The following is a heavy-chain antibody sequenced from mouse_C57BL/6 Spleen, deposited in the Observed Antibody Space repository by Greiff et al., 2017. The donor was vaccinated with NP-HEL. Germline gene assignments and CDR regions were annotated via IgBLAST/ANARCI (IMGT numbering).Heavy chain of an antibody. CDR1: GFTFTDYY. D-gene: IGHD5-5*01. CDR2: IRNKANGYTT. CDR3: ARYERTTRFAY. Sequence: EVQLVESGGGLVQPGGSLSLSCAASGFTFTDYYMSWVRQPPGKALEWLGFIRNKANGYTTEYSASVKGRFTISRDNSQSILYLQMNALRAEDSATYYCARYERTTRFAYWGQGTLVTVSA. V-gene: IGHV7-3*01. J-gene: IGHJ3*01.